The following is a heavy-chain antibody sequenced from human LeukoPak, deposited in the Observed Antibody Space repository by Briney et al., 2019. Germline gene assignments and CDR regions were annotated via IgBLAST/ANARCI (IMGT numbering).Heavy chain of an antibody. J-gene: IGHJ3*02. Sequence: SETLSLTCTVSGGSISSSSYYWGWIRQPPGKGLEWIGYIYYSGSTYYNPSLKSRVTMSVDTSKNQFSLKLTSVTAADTAVYYCARVGTSPEAFDIWGQGTLVTVPS. V-gene: IGHV4-39*01. D-gene: IGHD1-14*01. CDR2: IYYSGST. CDR3: ARVGTSPEAFDI. CDR1: GGSISSSSYY.